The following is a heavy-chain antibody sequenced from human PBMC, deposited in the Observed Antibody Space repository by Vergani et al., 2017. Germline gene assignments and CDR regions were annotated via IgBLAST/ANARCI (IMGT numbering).Heavy chain of an antibody. CDR3: ARGYYGILTGYRY. D-gene: IGHD3-9*01. J-gene: IGHJ4*02. Sequence: QVQVVQSGAEVKKSGASVKVSCKTSGYTFSNYYMHWVRQAPGQGLEWMGIINPSGGHTNYAQKFQGRVTMTRDTSTSTVYMELSSLRSADTAIYYCARGYYGILTGYRYWGQGTLVTVSA. CDR2: INPSGGHT. CDR1: GYTFSNYY. V-gene: IGHV1-46*03.